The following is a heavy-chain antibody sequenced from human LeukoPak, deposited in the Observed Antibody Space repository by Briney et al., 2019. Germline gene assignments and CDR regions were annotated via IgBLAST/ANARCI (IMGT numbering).Heavy chain of an antibody. D-gene: IGHD1-14*01. CDR3: ATSANHGWFDP. CDR2: IYHSGST. CDR1: GYSISSGYY. J-gene: IGHJ5*02. Sequence: ASETLSLTCTVSGYSISSGYYWGWIRQPPGKGLEWIGSIYHSGSTNYNPSLKSRITMSVDKSSNQFSLKLSSVTAADTAVYYCATSANHGWFDPWGQGTLVTVSS. V-gene: IGHV4-38-2*02.